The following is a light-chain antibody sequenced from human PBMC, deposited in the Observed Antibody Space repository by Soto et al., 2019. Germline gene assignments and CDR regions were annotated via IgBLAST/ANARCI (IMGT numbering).Light chain of an antibody. CDR3: QHHNSWPPYT. CDR2: GAS. Sequence: EIVMTQSPATLSLSPGERATLSCRASQRISINLAWYQQKPGQAPTILIYGASTRATGIPARFSGSGSETEFSLPISSRQSEDSAVYYCQHHNSWPPYTFGQGTKLEIK. CDR1: QRISIN. J-gene: IGKJ2*01. V-gene: IGKV3-15*01.